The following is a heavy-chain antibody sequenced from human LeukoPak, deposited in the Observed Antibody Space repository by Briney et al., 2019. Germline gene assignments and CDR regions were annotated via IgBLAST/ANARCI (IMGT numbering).Heavy chain of an antibody. Sequence: PGGSLRLSCAASGFTFSSYSMNWVRQAPGKGLEWVSSISSSSSYIYYADSVKGRFTISRDNAKNSLYLQMNSLRAEDTAVYYCTGCSSTSWLVNWFDPWGQGTLVTVSS. CDR1: GFTFSSYS. CDR3: TGCSSTSWLVNWFDP. J-gene: IGHJ5*02. V-gene: IGHV3-21*01. D-gene: IGHD2-2*01. CDR2: ISSSSSYI.